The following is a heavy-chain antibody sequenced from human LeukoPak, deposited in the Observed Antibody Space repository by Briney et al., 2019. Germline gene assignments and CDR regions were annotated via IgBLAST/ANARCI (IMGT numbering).Heavy chain of an antibody. CDR1: GISLSTSGMC. Sequence: SGPALVKPTQTLTLTCTFSGISLSTSGMCVSWIRQPPGKALEWLARIDWDDDKYYSTSLKTRLTISKDTSKNQVVLTMTNMDPVDTATYYCARALYYGGAFDIWGQGTMVTVSS. CDR2: IDWDDDK. V-gene: IGHV2-70*11. D-gene: IGHD4-23*01. J-gene: IGHJ3*02. CDR3: ARALYYGGAFDI.